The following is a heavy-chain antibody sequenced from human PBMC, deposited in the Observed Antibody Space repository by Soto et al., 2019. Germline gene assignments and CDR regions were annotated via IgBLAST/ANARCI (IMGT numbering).Heavy chain of an antibody. V-gene: IGHV3-23*01. CDR2: ISGGGDRT. Sequence: GGSLRLSCVASGFSFRTYAMSWVRQAPGKGLEWVSFISGGGDRTDYADSVKGRFTISRDNAKNTLYLQMNNLSAEDTAIYYCAKLTLNYWGQGILVTVSS. CDR3: AKLTLNY. J-gene: IGHJ4*02. CDR1: GFSFRTYA.